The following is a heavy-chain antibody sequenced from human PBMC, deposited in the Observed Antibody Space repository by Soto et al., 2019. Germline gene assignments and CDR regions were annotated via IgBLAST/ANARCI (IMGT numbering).Heavy chain of an antibody. J-gene: IGHJ4*02. CDR1: GFSFDDYA. CDR3: AKGRGSSGYLFDY. V-gene: IGHV3-9*01. CDR2: ISWNSGSV. D-gene: IGHD3-22*01. Sequence: EVQLVESGGGLVQPGRSLRLSCAASGFSFDDYAMHWVRQAPGKGPEWVSGISWNSGSVDYADSVKGRFTISRDNAKNYLYLQMNRLRPEDTASYYCAKGRGSSGYLFDYWGQGTLVTVSS.